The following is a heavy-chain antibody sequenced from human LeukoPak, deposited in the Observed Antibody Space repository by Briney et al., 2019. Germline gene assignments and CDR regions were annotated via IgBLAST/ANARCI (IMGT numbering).Heavy chain of an antibody. Sequence: SQTLSLTCAVSGGSISSGGYSWSWIRQPPGKGLEWIGYIYHSGSTYYNPSLKSRVTISVDRPKNQFSLKLSSVTAADTAVYYCARANYDFWSGSQRYWFDPWGQGTLVTVSS. V-gene: IGHV4-30-2*01. CDR3: ARANYDFWSGSQRYWFDP. J-gene: IGHJ5*02. D-gene: IGHD3-3*01. CDR1: GGSISSGGYS. CDR2: IYHSGST.